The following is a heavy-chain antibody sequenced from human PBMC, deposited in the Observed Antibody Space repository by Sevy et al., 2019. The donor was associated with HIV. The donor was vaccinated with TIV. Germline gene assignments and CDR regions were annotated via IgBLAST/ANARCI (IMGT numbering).Heavy chain of an antibody. D-gene: IGHD3-22*01. CDR2: IYSGGST. J-gene: IGHJ3*02. CDR3: ARGGYYNSSGYYMPAESPSAFDI. V-gene: IGHV3-53*01. Sequence: GGSLRLSCAASGFTVSSNYMSWVRQAPGKGLEWVSVIYSGGSTYYADSVKGRFTISRDNSKNTLYLQMNSLRAEDTAVYYCARGGYYNSSGYYMPAESPSAFDIWGQGTMVTVSS. CDR1: GFTVSSNY.